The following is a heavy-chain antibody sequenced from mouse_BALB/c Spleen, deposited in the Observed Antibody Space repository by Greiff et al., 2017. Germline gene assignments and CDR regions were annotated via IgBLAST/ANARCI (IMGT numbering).Heavy chain of an antibody. D-gene: IGHD2-4*01. CDR3: TLMITAWFAY. J-gene: IGHJ3*01. CDR2: IDPETGGT. Sequence: VKLMESGAELVRPGASVTLSCKASGYTFTDYEMHWVKQTPVHGLEWIGAIDPETGGTAYNQKFKGKATLTADKSSSTAYMELRSLTSEDSAVYYCTLMITAWFAYWGQGTLVTVSA. CDR1: GYTFTDYE. V-gene: IGHV1-15*01.